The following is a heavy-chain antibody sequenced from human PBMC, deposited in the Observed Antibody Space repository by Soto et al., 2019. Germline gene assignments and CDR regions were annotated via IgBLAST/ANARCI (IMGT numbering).Heavy chain of an antibody. Sequence: SETLSLTCAVYGGSFRDYYWSWVRQPPGKGLEWIGQINHSGSTNYNPSLKSRVTISVDTSKNQFSLKLSSVTAADTAVYYCARASATIAAAAIFDYWGQGTLVTVSS. CDR1: GGSFRDYY. CDR3: ARASATIAAAAIFDY. CDR2: INHSGST. J-gene: IGHJ4*02. V-gene: IGHV4-34*01. D-gene: IGHD6-13*01.